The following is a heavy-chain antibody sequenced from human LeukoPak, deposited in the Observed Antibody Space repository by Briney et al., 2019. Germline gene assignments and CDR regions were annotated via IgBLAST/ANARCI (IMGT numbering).Heavy chain of an antibody. V-gene: IGHV3-23*01. D-gene: IGHD3-16*02. CDR2: ISGSGGST. Sequence: PGGSLRLSCAASGFTFSSYAMSCVRQAPGKGLERVSAISGSGGSTYYADSVKGRFTISRDNSKNTLYLQMTSLRAEDTAVYCCAKVEISLRSFDCWGQGTLVTVSS. CDR3: AKVEISLRSFDC. J-gene: IGHJ4*02. CDR1: GFTFSSYA.